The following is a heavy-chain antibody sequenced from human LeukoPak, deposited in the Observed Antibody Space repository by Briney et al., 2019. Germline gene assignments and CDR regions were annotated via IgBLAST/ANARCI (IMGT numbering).Heavy chain of an antibody. CDR1: GGSISSSSYY. CDR3: ARLSSLDAFDI. V-gene: IGHV4-39*01. CDR2: IYYSGST. Sequence: SQTLSLTCTVSGGSISSSSYYWGWIRQPPGKGLEWIGSIYYSGSTYYNPSLKSRVTISVDTSKNQFSLKLSSVTAADTAVYYCARLSSLDAFDIWGQGTMVTVSS. D-gene: IGHD2-2*01. J-gene: IGHJ3*02.